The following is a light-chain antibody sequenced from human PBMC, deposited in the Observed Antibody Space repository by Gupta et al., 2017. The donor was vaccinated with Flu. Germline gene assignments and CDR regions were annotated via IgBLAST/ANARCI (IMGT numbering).Light chain of an antibody. Sequence: KVTISCSGTSSSIGINSVSWYQPGPVTPPNLLIHENDRRRSGIPDRFSGSKYGTSATLDITWLQTGDEADYYCGPWDATWSAGVFGGGTKLTVL. J-gene: IGLJ2*01. V-gene: IGLV1-51*01. CDR1: SSSIGINS. CDR2: END. CDR3: GPWDATWSAGV.